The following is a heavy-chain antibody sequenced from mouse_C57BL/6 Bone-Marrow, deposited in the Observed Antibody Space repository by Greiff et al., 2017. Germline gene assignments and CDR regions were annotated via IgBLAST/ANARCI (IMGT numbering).Heavy chain of an antibody. CDR1: GFNIKDDY. CDR3: TTRAIVTQDYCDY. J-gene: IGHJ2*01. D-gene: IGHD2-5*01. V-gene: IGHV14-4*01. CDR2: IDPENGDT. Sequence: VQLQQSGAELVRPGASVKLSCTASGFNIKDDYMHWVKQRPEQGLEWIGWIDPENGDTEYASKFQGKATITADTSSNTAYLQLSSLTSEDTAVYYCTTRAIVTQDYCDYWGQGTTLTVSS.